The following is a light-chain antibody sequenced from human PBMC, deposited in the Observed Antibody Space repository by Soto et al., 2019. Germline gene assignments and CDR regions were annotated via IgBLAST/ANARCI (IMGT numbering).Light chain of an antibody. Sequence: EIVLTQSPGTLSLSPGERATLSCMASQGVSSYLAWYQQKPGQAPRLLIYDASTTATGISARLSGSGSGPDLTLTISSLAPGEFAVYYCQQRSNWPVTFAEGSKVEVK. CDR3: QQRSNWPVT. V-gene: IGKV3-11*01. CDR1: QGVSSY. J-gene: IGKJ1*01. CDR2: DAS.